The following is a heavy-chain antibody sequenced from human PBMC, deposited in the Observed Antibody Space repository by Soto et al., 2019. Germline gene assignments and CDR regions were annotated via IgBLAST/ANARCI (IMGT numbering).Heavy chain of an antibody. D-gene: IGHD4-17*01. CDR2: ISAYNGNT. CDR3: ARVFSGVDYGNYYYYYYMDV. V-gene: IGHV1-18*01. J-gene: IGHJ6*03. Sequence: QIQLVQSGAEVKKPGASVKVSSKASGYTLTSYGISWGRQAPGQGLEWMGWISAYNGNTNYAVKLQGRVTMTTDTSTSTAYMELRSLRSDDTAVYYCARVFSGVDYGNYYYYYYMDVWGKGTTVTVSS. CDR1: GYTLTSYG.